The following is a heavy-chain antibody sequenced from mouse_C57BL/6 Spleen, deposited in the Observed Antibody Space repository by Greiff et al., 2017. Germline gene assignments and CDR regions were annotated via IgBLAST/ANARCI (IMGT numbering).Heavy chain of an antibody. CDR1: GYTFTDYY. V-gene: IGHV1-19*01. D-gene: IGHD2-3*01. CDR2: INPYNGGT. CDR3: ARWDGDGYRDY. J-gene: IGHJ2*01. Sequence: VQLQQSGPVLVKPGASVTMSCKASGYTFTDYYMNWVKQSHGKSLEWIGVINPYNGGTSYNQKFKGKATLTFDKSSSTAYMELNSLTSEDSAVYCCARWDGDGYRDYWGQGTTLTVSS.